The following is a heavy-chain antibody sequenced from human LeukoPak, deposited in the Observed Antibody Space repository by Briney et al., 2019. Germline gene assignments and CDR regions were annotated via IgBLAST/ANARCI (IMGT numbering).Heavy chain of an antibody. V-gene: IGHV3-64*01. CDR1: GFTFSSYA. D-gene: IGHD2-21*02. Sequence: EGSLRLSCAASGFTFSSYAMHWVRQAPGKGLEYVSAISSNGGSTYYANSVKGRFTISRDNSKNTLYLQMGSLRAEDMAVYYCARDGYCGGDCPLIDPEFDYWGQGTLVTVSS. CDR2: ISSNGGST. J-gene: IGHJ4*02. CDR3: ARDGYCGGDCPLIDPEFDY.